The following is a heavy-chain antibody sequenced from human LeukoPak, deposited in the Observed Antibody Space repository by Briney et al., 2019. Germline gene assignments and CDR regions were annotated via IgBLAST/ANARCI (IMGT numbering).Heavy chain of an antibody. CDR3: AKHWGYMYYFDY. Sequence: PGGSLRLSCAASGFTFSSYAMSWVRQAPRKGLEWVSAISGSGGSTYYADSVKGRFTISRDNSKNTLYLQMNSLRAEDTAVYYCAKHWGYMYYFDYWGQGTLVTVSS. J-gene: IGHJ4*02. D-gene: IGHD7-27*01. CDR2: ISGSGGST. CDR1: GFTFSSYA. V-gene: IGHV3-23*01.